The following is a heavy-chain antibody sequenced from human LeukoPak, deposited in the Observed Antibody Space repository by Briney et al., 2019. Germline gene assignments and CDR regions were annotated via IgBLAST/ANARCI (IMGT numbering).Heavy chain of an antibody. Sequence: GGSLRLSCAASGFTFSSYEMNWVRQAPGKGLEWVSYISSSGSTIYYADSVKGRFTISRDNAKNSLYLQMNSLRAEDTAVYYCLSSGYYSSARFFQHWGQGTLVTVSS. D-gene: IGHD3-22*01. J-gene: IGHJ1*01. CDR2: ISSSGSTI. CDR1: GFTFSSYE. CDR3: LSSGYYSSARFFQH. V-gene: IGHV3-48*03.